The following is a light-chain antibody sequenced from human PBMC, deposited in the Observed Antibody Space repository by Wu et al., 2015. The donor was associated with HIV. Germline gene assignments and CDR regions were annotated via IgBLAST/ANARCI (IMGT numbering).Light chain of an antibody. CDR1: QSISSW. V-gene: IGKV1-5*03. Sequence: QMTQSPSTLSASVGDRVTITCRASQSISSWLAWYQLQPGKAPKLLIYKASTLEIGVPSRFSGSGSGTEFTLTISSLQPDDFATYFCQQYNSYSRTFGQGTKVEIK. CDR3: QQYNSYSRT. CDR2: KAS. J-gene: IGKJ1*01.